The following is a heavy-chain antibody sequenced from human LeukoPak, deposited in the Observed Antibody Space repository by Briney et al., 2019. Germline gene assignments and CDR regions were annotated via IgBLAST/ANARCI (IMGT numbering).Heavy chain of an antibody. V-gene: IGHV4-34*01. D-gene: IGHD3-3*01. J-gene: IGHJ6*03. CDR1: GGSLRGYY. CDR3: ARSQPTYYDFWSGFYYMDV. CDR2: ISHSGRT. Sequence: SETLSLICAVYGGSLRGYYWSWIRQPPGKGLEWIGEISHSGRTNYNPSLKSRVTISVDTSKNQFSLKLSSVTAADTAVYYCARSQPTYYDFWSGFYYMDVWGKGTTVTVSS.